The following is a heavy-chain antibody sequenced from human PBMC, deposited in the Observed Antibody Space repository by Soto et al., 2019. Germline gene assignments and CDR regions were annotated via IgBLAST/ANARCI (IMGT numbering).Heavy chain of an antibody. J-gene: IGHJ4*02. D-gene: IGHD4-17*01. CDR1: GFTFSSYS. Sequence: GGSLRLSCAASGFTFSSYSMNWVRQAPGKGLEWVSSISSSSSYIYYADSVKGRFTISRDNAKNSLYLQMNSLRAEDTAVYYCASAVTLPNPNDYWGQGTLVTVSS. CDR3: ASAVTLPNPNDY. V-gene: IGHV3-21*01. CDR2: ISSSSSYI.